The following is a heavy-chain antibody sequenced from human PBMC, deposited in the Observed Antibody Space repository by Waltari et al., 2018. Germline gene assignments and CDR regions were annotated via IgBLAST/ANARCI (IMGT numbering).Heavy chain of an antibody. V-gene: IGHV4-39*01. D-gene: IGHD3-22*01. CDR1: GGSISSSNYY. Sequence: QLQLQESGPRLVKPSETLSLTCTVSGGSISSSNYYWGWIRQPPGKGLEWIGSIYDSGGTEYKPALKSRVTISVDTSKNQFSLRLRSVTAADTAVYYCARRRDFYDSSGYYYEAFDIWGQGTMVTVSS. CDR2: IYDSGGT. CDR3: ARRRDFYDSSGYYYEAFDI. J-gene: IGHJ3*02.